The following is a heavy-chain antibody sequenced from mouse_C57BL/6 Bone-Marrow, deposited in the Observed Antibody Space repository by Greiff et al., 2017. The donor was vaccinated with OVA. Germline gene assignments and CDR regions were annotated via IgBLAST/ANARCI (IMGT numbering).Heavy chain of an antibody. Sequence: VQLKQSGTVLARPGASVKMSCKTSGYTFTSYWMHWVKQRPGPGLEWIGAIYPGNSDTSYNQKFKGKAKLTAVTSASTAYMELSSLTNEDSAVYYCTRSDYYGSSYDWYFDVWGTGTTVTVAS. CDR3: TRSDYYGSSYDWYFDV. J-gene: IGHJ1*03. V-gene: IGHV1-5*01. CDR2: IYPGNSDT. D-gene: IGHD1-1*01. CDR1: GYTFTSYW.